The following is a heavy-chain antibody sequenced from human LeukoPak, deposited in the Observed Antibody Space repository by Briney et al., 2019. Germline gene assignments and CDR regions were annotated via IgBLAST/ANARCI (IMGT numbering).Heavy chain of an antibody. J-gene: IGHJ6*02. Sequence: PSETLSLTCTASDGSISNYFWSWIRQPAGKGLEWIGRIYPSGSTNYNPSLKSRVTMSVDTSKNQFSLKLSSVTAADTAVYYCARTSSSSWSYGMDVWGQGTTVTVS. CDR1: DGSISNYF. CDR2: IYPSGST. CDR3: ARTSSSSWSYGMDV. V-gene: IGHV4-4*07. D-gene: IGHD6-13*01.